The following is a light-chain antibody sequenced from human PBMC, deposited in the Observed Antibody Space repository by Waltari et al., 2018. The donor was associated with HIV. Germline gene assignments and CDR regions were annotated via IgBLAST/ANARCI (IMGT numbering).Light chain of an antibody. CDR1: ALPKKY. CDR2: TDN. V-gene: IGLV3-16*01. CDR3: LSADSSGTYPGV. Sequence: SYELTQPPSVSVSLGQMARITCSGEALPKKYAYWYQQKPGQFPVLVIYTDNERPSGTIVTLTISGVQAEDEADYYCLSADSSGTYPGVFGGGTKLTVL. J-gene: IGLJ3*02.